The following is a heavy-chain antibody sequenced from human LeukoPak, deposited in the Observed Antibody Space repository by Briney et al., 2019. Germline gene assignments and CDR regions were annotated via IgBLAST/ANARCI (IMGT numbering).Heavy chain of an antibody. CDR1: GFTFTNYA. Sequence: GGSLRLSCAASGFTFTNYAMNWVRQAPGKGLEWVAYLSSSSANVHYGDSVRGRFTVSRDNAKNSLYLQMNSLTAEDTAVYYCVRDRSLGSQFYYYIDVWGTGTTVTVSS. J-gene: IGHJ6*03. CDR3: VRDRSLGSQFYYYIDV. V-gene: IGHV3-48*01. CDR2: LSSSSANV. D-gene: IGHD3-10*01.